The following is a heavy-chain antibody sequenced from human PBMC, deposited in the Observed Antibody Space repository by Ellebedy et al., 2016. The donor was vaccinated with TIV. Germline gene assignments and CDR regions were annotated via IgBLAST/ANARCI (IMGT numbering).Heavy chain of an antibody. CDR1: GGTFSSYT. J-gene: IGHJ3*02. Sequence: AASVKVSCKVSGGTFSSYTISWVRQAPGQGLEWMGGIIPILGSANYAQKFQGRVTITADESTSTAYMELSSLTSEDTAIYYCARGLVIVTPVAFDIWGQGTMVTVSS. V-gene: IGHV1-69*13. CDR2: IIPILGSA. CDR3: ARGLVIVTPVAFDI. D-gene: IGHD3-22*01.